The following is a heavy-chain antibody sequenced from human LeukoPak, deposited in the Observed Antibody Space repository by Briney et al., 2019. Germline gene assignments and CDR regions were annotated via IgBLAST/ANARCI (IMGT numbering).Heavy chain of an antibody. CDR3: ARVWVLGYCSGGSCYYSKVFDY. J-gene: IGHJ4*02. CDR1: GGSFSGYY. V-gene: IGHV4-34*01. D-gene: IGHD2-15*01. CDR2: INHSGST. Sequence: SETLSLTCAVYGGSFSGYYWSWIRQPPGKGLEWIGEINHSGSTNYNPSLKSRVTISVDTSKNQFSLKLSSVTAADTAVYYCARVWVLGYCSGGSCYYSKVFDYWGQGTLVTVSS.